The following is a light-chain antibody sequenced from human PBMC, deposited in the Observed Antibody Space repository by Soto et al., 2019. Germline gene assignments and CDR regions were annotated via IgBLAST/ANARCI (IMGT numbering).Light chain of an antibody. Sequence: DFQVTQSPSSLSASVGDRVTITCRASQGAGNGLGWYQQKPGKAPKRLIYAASSLQPGVPSRFSGSGSGTEFTLTISSLQPEDFATYYCLQHDSFPLTFGGETKVEIK. V-gene: IGKV1-17*01. CDR1: QGAGNG. CDR3: LQHDSFPLT. CDR2: AAS. J-gene: IGKJ4*01.